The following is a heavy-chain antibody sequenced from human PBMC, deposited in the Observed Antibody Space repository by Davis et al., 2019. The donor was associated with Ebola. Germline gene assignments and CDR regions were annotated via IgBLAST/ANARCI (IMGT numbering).Heavy chain of an antibody. CDR3: AVSDAYSSSWYRAGWFDP. CDR1: GGSFSGYY. Sequence: MPSETLSLTCAVYGGSFSGYYWSWIRQPPGKGLEWIGEINHSGSTNYNPSLKSRVTISVDTSKNQFSLQLNSVTPEDTAVYYCAVSDAYSSSWYRAGWFDPWGQGTLVTVSS. D-gene: IGHD6-13*01. V-gene: IGHV4-34*01. CDR2: INHSGST. J-gene: IGHJ5*02.